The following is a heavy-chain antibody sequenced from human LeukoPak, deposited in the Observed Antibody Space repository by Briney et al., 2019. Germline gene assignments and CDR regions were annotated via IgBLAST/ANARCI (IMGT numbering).Heavy chain of an antibody. CDR2: IYYSGST. J-gene: IGHJ2*01. Sequence: SETLSLTCTVSGDSISNSSYYWGWIRQPPGKGLEWIGSIYYSGSTYYTPSLKSRVTISVDTSKNHFSLKLSSVTAADTAVYYCARQRGGGYWYFDLWGRGTLVTVSS. V-gene: IGHV4-39*01. CDR1: GDSISNSSYY. CDR3: ARQRGGGYWYFDL.